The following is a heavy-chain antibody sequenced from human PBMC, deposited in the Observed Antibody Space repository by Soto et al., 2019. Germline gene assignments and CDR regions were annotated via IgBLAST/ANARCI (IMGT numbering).Heavy chain of an antibody. Sequence: EVPLVESGGGLVQPGGSLRLSCAASRFTFSDYWMSWVRQAPGKGLEWVANINEDGSETYYVDSVKGRFTISRDNADNSLFLQMNSLRAEDTAIYYCASDTRRRGSDYWGQGTLVTVSS. CDR1: RFTFSDYW. V-gene: IGHV3-7*01. D-gene: IGHD6-6*01. J-gene: IGHJ4*02. CDR2: INEDGSET. CDR3: ASDTRRRGSDY.